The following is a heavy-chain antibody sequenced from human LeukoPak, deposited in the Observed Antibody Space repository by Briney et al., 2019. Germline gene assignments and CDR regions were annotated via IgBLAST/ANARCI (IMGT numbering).Heavy chain of an antibody. D-gene: IGHD6-6*01. CDR2: ISFDGRNT. Sequence: PGGSLRLSCATSGFTFSDFAMHWVRQAPGKGLEWVALISFDGRNTYYADSVKGRFTISRDSSKNTVYLQMDSLRPEDTSLYYCAKAPRYNLVARSFDQCGQGTLVTVSS. J-gene: IGHJ4*02. CDR1: GFTFSDFA. V-gene: IGHV3-30*01. CDR3: AKAPRYNLVARSFDQ.